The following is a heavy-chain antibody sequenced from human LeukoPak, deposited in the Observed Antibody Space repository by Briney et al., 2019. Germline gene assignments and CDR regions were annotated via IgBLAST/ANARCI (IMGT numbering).Heavy chain of an antibody. D-gene: IGHD2-15*01. V-gene: IGHV3-30-3*01. CDR2: ISYDGSNK. CDR1: GFTFSSYA. Sequence: PGGSLRLSCAASGFTFSSYAMHWVRQAPGQGLEWVAVISYDGSNKYYADSVKGRFTISRDNSKNTLYLQMNSLRAEDTAAYYCARSLGYWYYFDYWGQGTLVTVSS. CDR3: ARSLGYWYYFDY. J-gene: IGHJ4*02.